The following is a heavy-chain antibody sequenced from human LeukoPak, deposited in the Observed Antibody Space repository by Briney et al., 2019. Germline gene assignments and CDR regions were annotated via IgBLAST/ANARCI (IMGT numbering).Heavy chain of an antibody. Sequence: SETLSLTCTVSGGSISSYYWSWIRQPPGKGLEWIGYIYYSGSTNYNPSLKSRVIISVDTSKNQFSLKLSSVTAADTAVYYCAGANYDILTGYYMAYWGQGTLVTVSS. D-gene: IGHD3-9*01. J-gene: IGHJ4*02. CDR2: IYYSGST. CDR3: AGANYDILTGYYMAY. CDR1: GGSISSYY. V-gene: IGHV4-59*01.